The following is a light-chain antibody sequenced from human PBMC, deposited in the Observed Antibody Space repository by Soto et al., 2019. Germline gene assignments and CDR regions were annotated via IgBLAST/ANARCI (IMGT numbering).Light chain of an antibody. CDR2: GNT. J-gene: IGLJ1*01. CDR3: QSHDSSLHASV. V-gene: IGLV1-40*01. Sequence: QSVLTQPPSVSGAPGQRVTISCTGSSSNIGAGYDVHWYLQLPGTAPKLLIYGNTNRPSGVPDRCSGAKSGSSASLAITGLQAEDEADYYCQSHDSSLHASVFGTGTKLTVL. CDR1: SSNIGAGYD.